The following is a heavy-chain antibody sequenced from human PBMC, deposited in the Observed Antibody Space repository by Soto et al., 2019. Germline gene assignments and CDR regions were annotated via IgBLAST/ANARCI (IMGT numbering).Heavy chain of an antibody. CDR2: IYHSGNT. Sequence: SETLSLTCTVSGGSVSSGDYYWSWIRQPPGKGLEWIGNIYHSGNTYYNPSLKSRVIISVDTSKNQFSLKLTSVTAADTAVYYCARVDSSSWNWVLDYWGRGTLVTVS. CDR1: GGSVSSGDYY. D-gene: IGHD6-13*01. CDR3: ARVDSSSWNWVLDY. J-gene: IGHJ4*02. V-gene: IGHV4-30-4*01.